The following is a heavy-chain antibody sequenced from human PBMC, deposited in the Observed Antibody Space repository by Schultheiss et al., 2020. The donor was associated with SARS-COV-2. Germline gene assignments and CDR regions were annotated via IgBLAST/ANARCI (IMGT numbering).Heavy chain of an antibody. V-gene: IGHV4-34*01. D-gene: IGHD2-2*01. Sequence: SQTLSLTCTVSGGSISSYYWSWIRQPPGKGLEWIGEINHSGSTNYNPSLKSRVTISVDTSKNQFSLKLSSVTAADTAVYYCARDRGYQLYYYYGMDVWGQGTTVTVSS. CDR2: INHSGST. CDR1: GGSISSYY. CDR3: ARDRGYQLYYYYGMDV. J-gene: IGHJ6*02.